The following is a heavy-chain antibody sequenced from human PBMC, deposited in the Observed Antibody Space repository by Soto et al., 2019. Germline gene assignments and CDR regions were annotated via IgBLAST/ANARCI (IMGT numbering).Heavy chain of an antibody. D-gene: IGHD3-10*01. J-gene: IGHJ4*02. CDR2: FRSGGDDDTT. CDR1: GFTFSSYS. Sequence: GGSLRLSCAASGFTFSSYSMSWVRQAPGKGLEWVSGFRSGGDDDTTYYADSVRGRFTISRDNSKNTLFLQMNSLRAEDTAIYYCAKKVNSGSGSQFFDYWGQGTLVTVSS. CDR3: AKKVNSGSGSQFFDY. V-gene: IGHV3-23*01.